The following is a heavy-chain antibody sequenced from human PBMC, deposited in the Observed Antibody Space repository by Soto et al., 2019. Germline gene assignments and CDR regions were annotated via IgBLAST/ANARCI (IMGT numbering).Heavy chain of an antibody. Sequence: QVQLVQSGAEVKKPGSSVKVSCKASGGTFSSYAISWVRQAPGQGLEWMGGIIPSSDTTNYAQKFQGRVTRNADESTSTAYMELSSLRSEDTAVYYCARSQGSSTSLEIYYYYYYGVDGWGQGTTVTVSS. V-gene: IGHV1-69*01. CDR3: ARSQGSSTSLEIYYYYYYGVDG. CDR1: GGTFSSYA. CDR2: IIPSSDTT. J-gene: IGHJ6*02. D-gene: IGHD2-2*01.